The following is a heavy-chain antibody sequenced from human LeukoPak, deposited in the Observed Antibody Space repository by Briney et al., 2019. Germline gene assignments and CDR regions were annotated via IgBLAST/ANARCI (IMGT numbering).Heavy chain of an antibody. CDR1: GFTFSSYA. Sequence: PGGSLRLSCAASGFTFSSYAMSWVRQAPGKGLEWVSAISGSGGSTYYADSVKGWFTISRDNSKNTLYLQMNSLRAEDTAVYYCAKVPKPLWFGESTLDYWGQGTLVTVSS. V-gene: IGHV3-23*01. J-gene: IGHJ4*02. CDR2: ISGSGGST. D-gene: IGHD3-10*01. CDR3: AKVPKPLWFGESTLDY.